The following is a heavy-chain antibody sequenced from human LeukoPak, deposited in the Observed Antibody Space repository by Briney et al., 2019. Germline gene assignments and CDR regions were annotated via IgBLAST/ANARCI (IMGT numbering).Heavy chain of an antibody. Sequence: PGGSLRLSCAASGFTFSSYEMNWVRQAPGKGLEWVSYISSSGSTIYYADSVKGRFTISRDNAKNSLYLQMNSLRAEDTAVYYCARDLGGYSYGYFFDYWGQGTLVTVSS. CDR3: ARDLGGYSYGYFFDY. V-gene: IGHV3-48*03. CDR2: ISSSGSTI. CDR1: GFTFSSYE. D-gene: IGHD5-18*01. J-gene: IGHJ4*02.